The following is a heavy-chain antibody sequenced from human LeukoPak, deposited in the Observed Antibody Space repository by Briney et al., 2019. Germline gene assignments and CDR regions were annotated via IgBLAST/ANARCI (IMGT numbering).Heavy chain of an antibody. CDR3: AKDQLDYGDYYYYGMDV. CDR1: GFTFSSYA. J-gene: IGHJ6*02. D-gene: IGHD4-17*01. CDR2: ISSSGGST. V-gene: IGHV3-23*01. Sequence: GGSLRLSCAASGFTFSSYAMSCVRQAPGKGLEWVSAISSSGGSTYYADSVKGRFTISRDNSKNTLYLQMNSLRAEDTAVYYCAKDQLDYGDYYYYGMDVWGQGTTVTVSS.